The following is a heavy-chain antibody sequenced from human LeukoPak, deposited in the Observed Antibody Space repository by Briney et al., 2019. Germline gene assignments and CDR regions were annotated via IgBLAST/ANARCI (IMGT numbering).Heavy chain of an antibody. Sequence: GGSLRLSCAASGFTFDDYGMSWVRQAPGKGLEWGSGINWNGGSTGYAYSVKGRFTISRDNAKNSLYLQMNSLRAEDTALYYCARVDSSAFYYYYMDVWGQGTTVTVSS. V-gene: IGHV3-20*04. CDR3: ARVDSSAFYYYYMDV. D-gene: IGHD6-13*01. CDR2: INWNGGST. J-gene: IGHJ6*03. CDR1: GFTFDDYG.